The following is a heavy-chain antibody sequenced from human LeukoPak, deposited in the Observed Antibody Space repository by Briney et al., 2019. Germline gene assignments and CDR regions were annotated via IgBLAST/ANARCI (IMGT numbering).Heavy chain of an antibody. Sequence: ASETLSLTCSISDGSISSYYWNWIRQPPGKGLEWIGYIYYSGSTNYNPSLKSRVTISVDTSKNQFSLKLSSVTAADTAVYYCARYYDSSAPYFDYWGQGTLVTVSS. CDR3: ARYYDSSAPYFDY. D-gene: IGHD3-22*01. V-gene: IGHV4-59*01. J-gene: IGHJ4*02. CDR2: IYYSGST. CDR1: DGSISSYY.